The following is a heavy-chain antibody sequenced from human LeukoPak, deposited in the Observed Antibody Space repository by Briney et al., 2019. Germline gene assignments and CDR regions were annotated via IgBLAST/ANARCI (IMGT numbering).Heavy chain of an antibody. CDR1: GGTFSSYA. CDR2: IIPIFGTA. J-gene: IGHJ4*02. Sequence: GSSVKVSCKASGGTFSSYAISWVRQAPGQGLEWMGGIIPIFGTANYAQKFQGRVTITTDESTSTAYMELSSLRSEDTAVYYCASYNWNYLHYFDYWGQGTLVTVSS. V-gene: IGHV1-69*05. D-gene: IGHD1-7*01. CDR3: ASYNWNYLHYFDY.